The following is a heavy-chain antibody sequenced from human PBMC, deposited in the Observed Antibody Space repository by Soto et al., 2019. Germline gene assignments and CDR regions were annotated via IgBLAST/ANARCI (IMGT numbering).Heavy chain of an antibody. Sequence: EVQLLESGGGLVQPGGSLRLSCAASGFTFSSYGMSWVRQAPGKGLEWVSDISGSGGSTYYADSVKGRFTVSRDNSKNTLYLQMDSLRAEDTAVYYCAKEEWPGFDYWGQGTLVTVSS. CDR3: AKEEWPGFDY. CDR1: GFTFSSYG. J-gene: IGHJ4*02. V-gene: IGHV3-23*01. CDR2: ISGSGGST. D-gene: IGHD3-3*01.